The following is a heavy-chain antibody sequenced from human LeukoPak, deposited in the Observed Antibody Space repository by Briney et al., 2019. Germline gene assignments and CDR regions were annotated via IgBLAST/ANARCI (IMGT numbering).Heavy chain of an antibody. D-gene: IGHD2-15*01. CDR2: IIPIFGTA. CDR1: GGTFSSYA. CDR3: ARDFAYCSGGSCYYYFDY. Sequence: SVKVSCKASGGTFSSYAISWVRQAPGQGLEWMGGIIPIFGTANYAQKFQGRVTITADESTSTAYMELSSLRSEDTAVYYCARDFAYCSGGSCYYYFDYWGQGTLVTVSS. V-gene: IGHV1-69*01. J-gene: IGHJ4*02.